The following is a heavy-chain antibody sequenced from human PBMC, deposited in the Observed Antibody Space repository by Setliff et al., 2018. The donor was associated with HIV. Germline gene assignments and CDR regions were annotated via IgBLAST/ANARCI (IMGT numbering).Heavy chain of an antibody. V-gene: IGHV3-48*04. CDR1: GFSFSSYW. J-gene: IGHJ6*02. CDR2: IGSSGTPI. Sequence: LRLSCAASGFSFSSYWMSWVRQAPGKGLEWLSYIGSSGTPIYYADSVKGRFTISRDNPKNMLYLQMNSLRGEDTAVYYCVRDITTCWDVWGQGTTVTVSS. D-gene: IGHD1-20*01. CDR3: VRDITTCWDV.